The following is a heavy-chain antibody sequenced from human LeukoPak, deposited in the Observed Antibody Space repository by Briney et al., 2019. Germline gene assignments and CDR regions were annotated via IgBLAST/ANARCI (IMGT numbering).Heavy chain of an antibody. CDR2: INHSGST. V-gene: IGHV4-34*01. J-gene: IGHJ4*02. CDR3: ARVSKRYYYDSSGYYDY. CDR1: GGSFSGYY. D-gene: IGHD3-22*01. Sequence: SETLSLTCAVYGGSFSGYYWSWIRQPPGKGLEWIGEINHSGSTNYNPSLKSRVTISVDTSKNQFSLKLSSVTAADTAVYYCARVSKRYYYDSSGYYDYWGQGTLVTVSS.